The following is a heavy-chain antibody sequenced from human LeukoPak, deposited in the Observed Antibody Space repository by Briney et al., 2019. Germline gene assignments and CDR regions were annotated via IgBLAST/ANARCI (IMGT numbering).Heavy chain of an antibody. D-gene: IGHD3-9*01. Sequence: GGSLRLSCAASGFTFSSYAMSWVRQAPGKGLEWVSAISGSGGSTYYADSVKGRFTISRDNSKNTLYLQMNSLRAEDTAVYYCAKDSDYDILTGLGDFDYWGQGILVTVSS. V-gene: IGHV3-23*01. J-gene: IGHJ4*02. CDR1: GFTFSSYA. CDR2: ISGSGGST. CDR3: AKDSDYDILTGLGDFDY.